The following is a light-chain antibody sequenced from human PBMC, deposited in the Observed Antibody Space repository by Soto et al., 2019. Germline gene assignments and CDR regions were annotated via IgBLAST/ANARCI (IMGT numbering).Light chain of an antibody. CDR2: GVS. CDR3: QQRANWPPWT. V-gene: IGKV3D-20*02. Sequence: ENVLTQSPGTLSLSPGERATLSCRATQSVTSSYFAWYQQKPGQAPRLLIYGVSSRATDIPDRFSGSGSGTDFTLTISRLEPEDFVVYYCQQRANWPPWTFGQGTKVDIK. J-gene: IGKJ1*01. CDR1: QSVTSSY.